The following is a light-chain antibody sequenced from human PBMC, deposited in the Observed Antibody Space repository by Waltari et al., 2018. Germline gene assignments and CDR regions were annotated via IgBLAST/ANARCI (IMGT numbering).Light chain of an antibody. CDR2: DTS. CDR1: QNVGNY. V-gene: IGKV3-11*01. J-gene: IGKJ3*01. CDR3: QYRGNGRGG. Sequence: EIVLTQSPATLSLSPGERATLSCRASQNVGNYFAWYQQKPGQAPRLLIYDTSNRATGFPARFSGSGSGTDFTLTISSLEPEEFADYCCQYRGNGRGGFGPGTKVDI.